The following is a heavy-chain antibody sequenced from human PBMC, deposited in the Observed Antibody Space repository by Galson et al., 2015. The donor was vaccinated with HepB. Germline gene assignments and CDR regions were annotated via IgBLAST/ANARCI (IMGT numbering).Heavy chain of an antibody. CDR2: IKSKTDGGTT. V-gene: IGHV3-15*01. CDR1: GFTFSNAW. D-gene: IGHD5-12*01. J-gene: IGHJ4*02. CDR3: TTGPGGSGSTYFDY. Sequence: SLRLSCAASGFTFSNAWMSWVRQAPGKGLEWVGRIKSKTDGGTTDYAAPVKGRFTISRDDSKNTLYLQMNSLKTEDTAVYYCTTGPGGSGSTYFDYWGQGTLVTVSS.